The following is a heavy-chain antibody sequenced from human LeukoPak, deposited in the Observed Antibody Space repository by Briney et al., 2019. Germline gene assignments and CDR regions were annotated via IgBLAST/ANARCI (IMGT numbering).Heavy chain of an antibody. V-gene: IGHV3-74*01. D-gene: IGHD5-18*01. J-gene: IGHJ3*02. CDR1: GFTFSGYW. CDR2: INSDGSST. Sequence: GGSLRLSCAASGFTFSGYWMHWVRHAPGKGLVWVSRINSDGSSTNYADSVKGRFTISRDNAKNTLYLQMNSLRAEDTAVYHCARLDTAMVTYPFDIWGQGTMVTVSS. CDR3: ARLDTAMVTYPFDI.